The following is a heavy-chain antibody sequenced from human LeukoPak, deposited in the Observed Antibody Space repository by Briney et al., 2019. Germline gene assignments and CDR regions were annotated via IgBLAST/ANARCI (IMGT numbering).Heavy chain of an antibody. Sequence: PSETLSLTCTVSGGSISSYYWSWIRQPPGKGLEWIGNIYDSGSTNYNPSLKSRVTISVDTSKNQCSLKLSSVTAADTALYYCARQSISGSSLSYFDYWGQGTLVNVSS. J-gene: IGHJ4*02. CDR1: GGSISSYY. CDR2: IYDSGST. D-gene: IGHD3-22*01. V-gene: IGHV4-59*01. CDR3: ARQSISGSSLSYFDY.